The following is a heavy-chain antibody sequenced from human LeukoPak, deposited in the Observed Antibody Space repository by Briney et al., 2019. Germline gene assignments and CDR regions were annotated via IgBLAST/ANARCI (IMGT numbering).Heavy chain of an antibody. CDR1: GYTLTELS. J-gene: IGHJ4*02. CDR2: FDPEDGET. Sequence: GASVKVSCKVSGYTLTELSMHWVRQAPGKGLEWMGGFDPEDGETIYAQKFQGRVTMTEDTSTDTAYMELSSLRSEDTAVYYCATQIVVVDPSAFDYWGQGTLVTVSS. CDR3: ATQIVVVDPSAFDY. D-gene: IGHD3-22*01. V-gene: IGHV1-24*01.